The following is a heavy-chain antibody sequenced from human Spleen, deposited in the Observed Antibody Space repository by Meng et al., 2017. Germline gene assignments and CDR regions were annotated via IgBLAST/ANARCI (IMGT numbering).Heavy chain of an antibody. CDR3: AKYRYSYGLDY. CDR2: ISLGGDNT. Sequence: GESLKISCKGSGYSFTSYWIGWVRQAPGKGLVWVSGISLGGDNTYYADSVKGRFTISRDNSGNALFLQMNSLRAEDTAVYYCAKYRYSYGLDYWGQGTLVTVSS. V-gene: IGHV3-23*01. D-gene: IGHD5-18*01. J-gene: IGHJ4*02. CDR1: GYSFTSYW.